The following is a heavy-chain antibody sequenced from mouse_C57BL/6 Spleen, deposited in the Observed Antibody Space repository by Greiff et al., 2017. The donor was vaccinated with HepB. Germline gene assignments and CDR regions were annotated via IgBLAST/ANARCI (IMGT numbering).Heavy chain of an antibody. CDR1: GFSLTSYG. CDR3: ARHKDYYGSSYWYFDV. J-gene: IGHJ1*03. Sequence: QVQLKESGPGLVAPSQSLSITCTVSGFSLTSYGVHWVRQPPGKGLEWLVVIWSDGSTTYNSALKSRLSISKDNSKSQVFLKMNSRQTDDTAMYYCARHKDYYGSSYWYFDVWGTGTTVTVSS. D-gene: IGHD1-1*01. CDR2: IWSDGST. V-gene: IGHV2-6-1*01.